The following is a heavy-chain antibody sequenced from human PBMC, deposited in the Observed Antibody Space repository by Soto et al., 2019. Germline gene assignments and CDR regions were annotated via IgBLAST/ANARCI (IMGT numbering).Heavy chain of an antibody. CDR2: ISYDGSNK. CDR3: ASSSLGGYDSSDYGDYVSYYYYGMDV. J-gene: IGHJ6*02. D-gene: IGHD4-17*01. CDR1: GFTFSSYA. V-gene: IGHV3-30-3*01. Sequence: GGSLRLSCAASGFTFSSYAMHWVRQAPGKGLEWVAVISYDGSNKYYADSVKGRFTISRDNSKNTLYLQMNSLRAEDTAVYYCASSSLGGYDSSDYGDYVSYYYYGMDVWGQGTTVTVSS.